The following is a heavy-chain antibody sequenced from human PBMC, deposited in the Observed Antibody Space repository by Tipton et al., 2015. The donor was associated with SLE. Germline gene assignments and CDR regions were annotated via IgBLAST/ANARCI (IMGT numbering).Heavy chain of an antibody. V-gene: IGHV3-33*01. CDR2: IWYDGSNK. J-gene: IGHJ6*03. CDR3: ARGGASANYMDV. CDR1: GFTFSSYG. Sequence: SLRLSCAASGFTFSSYGMHWVRQAPGKGLEWVAVIWYDGSNKYYADSVKGRFTISRDNSKNTLYLQMNSLRAEDTAVYYCARGGASANYMDVWGKGTTVTVSS.